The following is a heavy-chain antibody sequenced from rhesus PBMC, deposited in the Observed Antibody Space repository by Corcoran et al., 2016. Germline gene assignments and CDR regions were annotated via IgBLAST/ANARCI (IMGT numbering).Heavy chain of an antibody. V-gene: IGHV4S11*01. CDR1: GYSISSSY. CDR2: IYGSGSST. CDR3: ARDGGYYGLDS. J-gene: IGHJ6*01. D-gene: IGHD3-34*01. Sequence: QVQLQESGPGLVKPSETLSLTCAVSGYSISSSYWSWIRQAPGKGLELIGYIYGSGSSTNYNPSLKSRVTLSVDTSKNQLSLKLSSVTTADTSVYYCARDGGYYGLDSWGQGVVVTVSS.